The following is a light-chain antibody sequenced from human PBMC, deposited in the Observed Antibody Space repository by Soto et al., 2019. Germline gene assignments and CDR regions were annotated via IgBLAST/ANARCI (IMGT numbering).Light chain of an antibody. CDR3: QQCIGFSWT. J-gene: IGKJ1*01. CDR1: QSPIGW. CDR2: KAS. V-gene: IGKV1-5*03. Sequence: DIQLTQSPSTLSASVGYRVVITCRASQSPIGWFAWYQQKPGKAPNLLIYKASTLVIGVPSRFRGSGSGTEFTLTISSVQPDDFAPCYCQQCIGFSWTFGQGIKVEI.